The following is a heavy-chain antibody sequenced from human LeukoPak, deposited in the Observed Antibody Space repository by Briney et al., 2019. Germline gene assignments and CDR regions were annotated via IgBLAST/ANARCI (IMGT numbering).Heavy chain of an antibody. CDR3: ARQLGATTRWFDP. J-gene: IGHJ5*02. CDR2: IYYSGST. Sequence: ASETLSLTCTVSGGSISSSSYYWGWIRQPPGKGLEWIGSIYYSGSTYYNPSLKSRVTISVDTSKNQFSLKLSSVTAADTAVYYCARQLGATTRWFDPWGQGTLVTVSP. V-gene: IGHV4-39*01. D-gene: IGHD1-26*01. CDR1: GGSISSSSYY.